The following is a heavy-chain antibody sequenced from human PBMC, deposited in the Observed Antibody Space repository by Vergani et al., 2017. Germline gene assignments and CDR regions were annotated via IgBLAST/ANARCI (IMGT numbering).Heavy chain of an antibody. J-gene: IGHJ4*02. V-gene: IGHV4-4*07. Sequence: QVQLQESGPGLVKPSETLSLTCTVSGGSISSYYWSWIRQPAGKGLEWIGRIYTSGSTNYNPSLKSRVTMSVDTSKNQFSLKLSSVTAADTAVYYCARGRRTYDFWRTELDYWGQGTLVTVSS. CDR1: GGSISSYY. CDR2: IYTSGST. D-gene: IGHD3-3*01. CDR3: ARGRRTYDFWRTELDY.